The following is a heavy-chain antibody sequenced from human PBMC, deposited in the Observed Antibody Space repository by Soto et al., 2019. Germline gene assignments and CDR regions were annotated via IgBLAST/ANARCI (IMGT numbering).Heavy chain of an antibody. CDR2: FYNTGST. V-gene: IGHV4-59*01. CDR3: VRTSYYYLDV. Sequence: SEMLSLTYTVSGDSSSGYYWSWIRQPPGKGLEWIGYFYNTGSTNSSPSLKSRVTMSVDTSKNQFSLNLSSVTAADTAVYYCVRTSYYYLDVWGKGTTVTVYS. CDR1: GDSSSGYY. J-gene: IGHJ6*03.